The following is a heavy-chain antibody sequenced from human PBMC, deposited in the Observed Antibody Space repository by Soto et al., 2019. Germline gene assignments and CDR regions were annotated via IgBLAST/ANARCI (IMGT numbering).Heavy chain of an antibody. Sequence: QVQLVQSGAEVKKPGASVKVSCKASGYTFTSYDINWVRQATGQGLEWMGWMNPNSGNTGYAQKSQGRDTMTRNTSIRTAYMELSGLRSEDTAVYYWARTQGRVPRHYYYMDVWGKGTTVTVSS. CDR2: MNPNSGNT. J-gene: IGHJ6*03. CDR1: GYTFTSYD. V-gene: IGHV1-8*01. D-gene: IGHD3-10*01. CDR3: ARTQGRVPRHYYYMDV.